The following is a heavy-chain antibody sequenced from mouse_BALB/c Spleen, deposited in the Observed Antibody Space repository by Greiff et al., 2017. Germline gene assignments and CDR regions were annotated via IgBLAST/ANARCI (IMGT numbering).Heavy chain of an antibody. V-gene: IGHV1-62-2*01. CDR2: FYPGSGSI. D-gene: IGHD2-10*01. CDR1: GYTFTEYI. Sequence: QVQLQQSGAGLVKPGASVKLSCKASGYTFTEYIIHWVKQRSGQGLEWIGWFYPGSGSIKYNEKFKDKATLTADKSSSTVYMELSRLTSEDSAVYFCARHEEGAYYGNGAMDYWGQGTSVTVSS. CDR3: ARHEEGAYYGNGAMDY. J-gene: IGHJ4*01.